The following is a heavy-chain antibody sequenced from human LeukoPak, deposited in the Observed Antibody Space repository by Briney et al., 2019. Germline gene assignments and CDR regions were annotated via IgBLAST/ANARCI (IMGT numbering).Heavy chain of an antibody. CDR1: VYLFSNSY. V-gene: IGHV3-7*01. J-gene: IGHJ3*02. Sequence: PGGSLTLSCASSVYLFSNSYMTWVRQAPGKGLEWVASIKEDGTKKYYVDSVKGRFTISRDNGKTSLYLQMNSVRAEDTAVYYCARDPPPPLDAFDSWGEGTMVTVSS. CDR2: IKEDGTKK. CDR3: ARDPPPPLDAFDS.